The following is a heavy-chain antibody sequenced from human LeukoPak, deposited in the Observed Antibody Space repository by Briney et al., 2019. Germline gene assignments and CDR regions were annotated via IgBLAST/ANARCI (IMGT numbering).Heavy chain of an antibody. J-gene: IGHJ4*02. CDR2: ISGSGIST. CDR1: GFTFSRYD. Sequence: GGSLRLSCAASGFTFSRYDMSWVRQAPGKGLEWVTFISGSGISTYYADSVKGRFTISRDNSKNTLNLQMNSLRAEDTAVYYYGNPGINTVTCWGQGTLVTVSS. V-gene: IGHV3-23*01. D-gene: IGHD4-11*01. CDR3: GNPGINTVTC.